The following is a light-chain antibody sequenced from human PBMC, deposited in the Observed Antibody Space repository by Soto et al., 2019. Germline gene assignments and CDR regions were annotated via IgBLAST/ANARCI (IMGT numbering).Light chain of an antibody. V-gene: IGLV2-14*01. CDR3: SSYSTTHTLYV. J-gene: IGLJ1*01. Sequence: QSALTQPPSLSGSPGQSITISCTGGSSDVGGYDFVSWYQQYPGKAPKLMIYDVYNRPLGVSDRFSGFRAGNTASLTISGLQAEDEAHYYCSSYSTTHTLYVFGTGTKVTVL. CDR2: DVY. CDR1: SSDVGGYDF.